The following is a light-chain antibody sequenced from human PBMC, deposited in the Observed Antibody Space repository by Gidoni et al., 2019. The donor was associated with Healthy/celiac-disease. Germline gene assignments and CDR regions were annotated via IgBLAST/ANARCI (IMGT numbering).Light chain of an antibody. V-gene: IGKV3-15*01. Sequence: EIVMTQSPATLSVSPGERATLSCRASQSVSSNLAWYQQKPGQAPRLLIYGASTRATGIPARFSGSGSGTEFTLTISSLQSEYFAVYYCQQYNNWPLYTFXXXTKLEIK. J-gene: IGKJ2*01. CDR2: GAS. CDR3: QQYNNWPLYT. CDR1: QSVSSN.